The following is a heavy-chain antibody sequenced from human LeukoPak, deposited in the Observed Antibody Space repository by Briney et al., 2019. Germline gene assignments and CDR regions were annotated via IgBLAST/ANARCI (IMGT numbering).Heavy chain of an antibody. CDR2: MQYDGSVE. CDR1: GFSFSNYG. V-gene: IGHV3-30*02. D-gene: IGHD3-10*01. CDR3: ASSFGATRGY. J-gene: IGHJ4*02. Sequence: GGSLRLSCVASGFSFSNYGTHWVRQAPGKGLEWVTFMQYDGSVEFYADSVKGRFTISRDNSKNTVYLQMNSLRAEDTAVYYCASSFGATRGYWGQGTLVTVSS.